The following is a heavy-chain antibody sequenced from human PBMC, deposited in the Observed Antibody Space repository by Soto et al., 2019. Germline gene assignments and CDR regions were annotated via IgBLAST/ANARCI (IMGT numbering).Heavy chain of an antibody. D-gene: IGHD6-19*01. CDR3: ARDRIAVAGTVGVFYFDY. Sequence: QVQLVESGGGVVQPGRSLRLSCAASGFTFSSYGMHWVRQAPGKGLEWVAVIWYDGSNKYYADSVKGRFTISRDNSKNALYLQMNSLGAEDTAVYYCARDRIAVAGTVGVFYFDYWGQGTLVTVSS. J-gene: IGHJ4*02. CDR2: IWYDGSNK. V-gene: IGHV3-33*01. CDR1: GFTFSSYG.